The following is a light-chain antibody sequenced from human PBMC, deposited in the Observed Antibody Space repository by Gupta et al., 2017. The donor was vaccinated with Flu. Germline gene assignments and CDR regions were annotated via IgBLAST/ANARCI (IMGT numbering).Light chain of an antibody. V-gene: IGLV1-40*01. CDR3: QSYVSSLTREV. CDR1: SSNIGAGHD. Sequence: QSVLTQLPPVSGALGPMVTISCPGTSSNIGAGHDLHWYQQLPGTAHKLLISGNSNRPSWVTDRFSGFKSGSSASLAITGLQAEDEADYYCQSYVSSLTREVFGSGTKVTVL. CDR2: GNS. J-gene: IGLJ1*01.